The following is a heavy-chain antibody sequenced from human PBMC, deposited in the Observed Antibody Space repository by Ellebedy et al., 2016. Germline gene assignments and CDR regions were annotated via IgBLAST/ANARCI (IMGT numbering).Heavy chain of an antibody. V-gene: IGHV3-49*03. J-gene: IGHJ6*02. CDR1: GFTFGDYA. CDR2: IRSKAYGGTT. Sequence: GESLKISXTASGFTFGDYAMSWFRQAPGKGLEWVGFIRSKAYGGTTEYAASVKGRFTISRDDSKSIAYLQMNSLKTEDTAVYYCTRDLVRGVITITTYYYYGMDVWGQGTTVTVSS. D-gene: IGHD3-10*01. CDR3: TRDLVRGVITITTYYYYGMDV.